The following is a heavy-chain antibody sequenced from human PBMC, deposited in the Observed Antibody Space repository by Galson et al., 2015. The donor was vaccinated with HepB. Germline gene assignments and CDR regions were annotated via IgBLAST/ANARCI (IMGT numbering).Heavy chain of an antibody. J-gene: IGHJ3*02. Sequence: SLRLSCAASGFTFSSYAMHWVRQAPGKGLEWVAVISYDGSNKYYADSVKGRFTISRDNSKNTLYLQMNSLRAEDTAVYYCARDHGDYAFDIWGQGTMVTVSS. D-gene: IGHD4-17*01. CDR3: ARDHGDYAFDI. CDR2: ISYDGSNK. V-gene: IGHV3-30-3*01. CDR1: GFTFSSYA.